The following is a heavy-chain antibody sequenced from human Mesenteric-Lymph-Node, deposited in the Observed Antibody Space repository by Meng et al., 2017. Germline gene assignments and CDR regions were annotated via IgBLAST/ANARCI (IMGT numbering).Heavy chain of an antibody. Sequence: GGSLRLSCAASGFTFSSYSMNWVRQAPGKGLEWVATIDEGGSRKFYLDSVKGRFTISIDNAKNSLYLQLNSLRAEDTAVYFCARGLFDIWGQGTMVTVSS. J-gene: IGHJ3*02. CDR1: GFTFSSYS. V-gene: IGHV3-7*01. CDR3: ARGLFDI. CDR2: IDEGGSRK.